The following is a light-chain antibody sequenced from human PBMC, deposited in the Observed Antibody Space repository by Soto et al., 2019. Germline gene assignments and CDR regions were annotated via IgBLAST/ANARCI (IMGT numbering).Light chain of an antibody. J-gene: IGKJ3*01. CDR1: QGSSSY. CDR2: DAS. V-gene: IGKV1-9*01. Sequence: DIKLTQSPPFLSASVGDRVTITCRASQGSSSYLSWYQQNPGKAHKLLIYDASTLQRGIPARFSGSGSGTEFTLTINSLQAEDLAAYYCQQLNSYAFTFGPGTKVDIK. CDR3: QQLNSYAFT.